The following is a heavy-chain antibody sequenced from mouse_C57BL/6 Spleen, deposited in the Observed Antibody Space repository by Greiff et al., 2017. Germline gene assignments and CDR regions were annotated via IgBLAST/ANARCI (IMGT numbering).Heavy chain of an antibody. CDR1: GYTFTSYW. Sequence: VQLQQPGAELVKPGASVKMSCKASGYTFTSYWITWVKQRPGQGLEWIGDIYPGSGSTNYNEKFKSKATLTVDTSSSTAYMQLSSLTSEDSAVYYCARGEGFITTVVGAMDYWGQGTSVTVSS. CDR2: IYPGSGST. J-gene: IGHJ4*01. V-gene: IGHV1-55*01. D-gene: IGHD1-1*01. CDR3: ARGEGFITTVVGAMDY.